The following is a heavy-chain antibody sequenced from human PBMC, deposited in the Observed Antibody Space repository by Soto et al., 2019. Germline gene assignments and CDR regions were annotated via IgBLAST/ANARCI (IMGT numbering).Heavy chain of an antibody. CDR1: GYTFTSYG. Sequence: VASVKVSCKASGYTFTSYGISWVRQAPGQGLEWMGWISAYNGNTNYAQKLQGKVTMTTDTSTSTAYMELRSLRSYDTAVYYCARDYYSRVVVVPAATPPGSHWGQGTLVTVSS. V-gene: IGHV1-18*01. J-gene: IGHJ4*02. D-gene: IGHD2-2*01. CDR3: ARDYYSRVVVVPAATPPGSH. CDR2: ISAYNGNT.